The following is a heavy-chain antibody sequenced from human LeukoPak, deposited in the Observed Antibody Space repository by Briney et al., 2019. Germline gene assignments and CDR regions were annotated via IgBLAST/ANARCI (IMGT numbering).Heavy chain of an antibody. V-gene: IGHV5-51*01. CDR3: ARPPSRGYSSSFEY. J-gene: IGHJ4*02. CDR2: IYLDESNI. Sequence: GESLKISCKSSGYSFATYWIAWVRQMPGKGLEWMGIIYLDESNIRYSPSFQGQVTISADKSISTAYLQWSSLKASDTAIYYCARPPSRGYSSSFEYWGQGTLVTVSS. CDR1: GYSFATYW. D-gene: IGHD2-2*03.